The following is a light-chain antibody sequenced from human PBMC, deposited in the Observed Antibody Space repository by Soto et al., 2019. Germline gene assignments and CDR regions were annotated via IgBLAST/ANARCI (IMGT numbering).Light chain of an antibody. CDR1: PSVPNF. V-gene: IGKV3-20*01. Sequence: EIVLTQSPGTLSLSPGERASLSCRASPSVPNFLAWYQQKPGQAPRLLIYGASSRATGIPDRFSGSGSGTDFTLTISRLEPEDFAVYYCQQYGSSPKLTFGGGTKVDIK. J-gene: IGKJ4*01. CDR3: QQYGSSPKLT. CDR2: GAS.